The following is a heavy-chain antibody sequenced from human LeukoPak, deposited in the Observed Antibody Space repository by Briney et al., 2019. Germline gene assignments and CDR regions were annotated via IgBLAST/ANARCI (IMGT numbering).Heavy chain of an antibody. CDR1: GFTFSRYC. J-gene: IGHJ3*02. Sequence: PGGSLRLSCAASGFTFSRYCMNWVRRAPGKGLEWVSSISGSGTYMYYADSLKGRFTISRDNAKNSLYLQMNSLRAEDTAVYYCARVLDITGTIFDAFDIWGQGTMVTVSS. CDR3: ARVLDITGTIFDAFDI. V-gene: IGHV3-21*01. D-gene: IGHD1-20*01. CDR2: ISGSGTYM.